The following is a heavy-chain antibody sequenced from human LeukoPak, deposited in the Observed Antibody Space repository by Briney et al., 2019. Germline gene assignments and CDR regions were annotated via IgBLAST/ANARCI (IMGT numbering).Heavy chain of an antibody. CDR3: ARGPLIAAAGTW. J-gene: IGHJ4*02. D-gene: IGHD6-13*01. CDR2: INQDGTEK. V-gene: IGHV3-7*03. Sequence: GGSLRLSCAASGFTFSNHWMSWVRQPPGKGLEWVAKINQDGTEKAYVDSVRGRFTISRGNAKNSLFLQMNSLRAEDTAVYYCARGPLIAAAGTWWGQGTLVTVSS. CDR1: GFTFSNHW.